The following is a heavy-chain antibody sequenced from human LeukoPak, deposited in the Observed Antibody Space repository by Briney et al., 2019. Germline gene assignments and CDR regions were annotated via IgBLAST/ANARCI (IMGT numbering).Heavy chain of an antibody. CDR1: GYTFSIFG. Sequence: ASVKVSCKASGYTFSIFGVTWVRQAPGQGLEWMGWVSNNNDNTYYAQKFQGRITMTTDTSTSTAYMELNSLRAEDTAVYYCARYYDSSGYYQYYFDYWGQGTLVTVSS. CDR3: ARYYDSSGYYQYYFDY. V-gene: IGHV1-18*01. D-gene: IGHD3-22*01. CDR2: VSNNNDNT. J-gene: IGHJ4*02.